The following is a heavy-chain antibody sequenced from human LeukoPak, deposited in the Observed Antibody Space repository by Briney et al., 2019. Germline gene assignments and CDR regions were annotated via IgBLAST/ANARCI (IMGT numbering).Heavy chain of an antibody. V-gene: IGHV3-23*01. CDR3: ARSSYYDFWSGHTTFDY. CDR2: ISGSGGST. CDR1: GFTFSSYA. D-gene: IGHD3-3*01. J-gene: IGHJ4*02. Sequence: PGGSLRLSCAASGFTFSSYAMSWVRQAPGKGLEWVSAISGSGGSTYYADSVKGRFTISRDNSKNTLYLQMNSLRAEDTAVYYCARSSYYDFWSGHTTFDYWGQGTLVTVSS.